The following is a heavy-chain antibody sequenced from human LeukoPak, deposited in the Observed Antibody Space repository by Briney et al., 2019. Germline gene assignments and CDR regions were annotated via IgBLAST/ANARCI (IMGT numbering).Heavy chain of an antibody. CDR1: GGSFSGYY. CDR2: INHSGST. V-gene: IGHV4-34*01. D-gene: IGHD5-18*01. Sequence: SETLSLTCAVYGGSFSGYYWSWIRQPPGKGLEWIGEINHSGSTNYNPSLKSRVTISVDTSKNQFSLKLSSVTAADTAVYYCARGVRIQLWWNRGGLPHFDYWGQGTLVTVSS. CDR3: ARGVRIQLWWNRGGLPHFDY. J-gene: IGHJ4*02.